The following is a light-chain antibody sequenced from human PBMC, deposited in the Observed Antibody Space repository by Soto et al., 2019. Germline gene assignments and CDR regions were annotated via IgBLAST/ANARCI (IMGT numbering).Light chain of an antibody. V-gene: IGKV2-28*01. CDR2: LGS. Sequence: DIVMTQSPLSLPVTPGEPASISCRSSQSLLHSNGYNYLDWYLQKPGQSPQLLIYLGSNRASGVPDRFSGSGSGTVFTLKISRVEAEDVGVYYCMQALQTPLFGQGTKLEIK. CDR1: QSLLHSNGYNY. J-gene: IGKJ2*01. CDR3: MQALQTPL.